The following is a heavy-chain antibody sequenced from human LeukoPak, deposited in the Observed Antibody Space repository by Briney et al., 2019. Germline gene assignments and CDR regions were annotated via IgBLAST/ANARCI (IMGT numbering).Heavy chain of an antibody. D-gene: IGHD1-26*01. J-gene: IGHJ4*02. CDR2: FYYSGST. CDR1: GGSFSTYY. V-gene: IGHV4-59*01. CDR3: ARGQGGNYYLNYFDY. Sequence: SETLSLTCTVTGGSFSTYYWSWIRQPPEKGLEWIGHFYYSGSTNYNPSLKSRVTISVDTSRNQFSLKLTSVTAADTAVYYCARGQGGNYYLNYFDYWGQGALVTVSS.